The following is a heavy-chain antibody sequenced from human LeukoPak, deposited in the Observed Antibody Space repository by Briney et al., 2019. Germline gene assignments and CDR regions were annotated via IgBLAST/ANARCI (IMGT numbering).Heavy chain of an antibody. CDR3: AAEVSPKVFDY. CDR2: ISARGDVI. Sequence: GGSLRLSCAASGFTFSSYTMSWIRQVPGKGLEWIAYISARGDVIYSVDSVKGRFTISRDNAKSLLYLQMNSLRGDDTAVYFCAAEVSPKVFDYRGQGTLVTVSS. J-gene: IGHJ4*02. V-gene: IGHV3-11*01. CDR1: GFTFSSYT.